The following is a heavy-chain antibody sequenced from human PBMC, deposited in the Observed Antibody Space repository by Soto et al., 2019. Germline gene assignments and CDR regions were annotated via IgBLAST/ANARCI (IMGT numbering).Heavy chain of an antibody. CDR2: INWNGDVV. V-gene: IGHV3-9*01. J-gene: IGHJ3*02. CDR3: AKFTRMYGDYEVFDM. Sequence: PGGSLRLSCAASGFRFDDYAMHWVRQVPGKGLEWVSGINWNGDVVGYADSVRGRFIISRDNAESSLYLQMNSLRAEDTALYYCAKFTRMYGDYEVFDMWGQGTMVTVSS. CDR1: GFRFDDYA. D-gene: IGHD4-17*01.